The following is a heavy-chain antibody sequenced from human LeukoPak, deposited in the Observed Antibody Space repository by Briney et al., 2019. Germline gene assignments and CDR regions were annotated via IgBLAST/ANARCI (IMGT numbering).Heavy chain of an antibody. D-gene: IGHD3-22*01. CDR1: GFTFSTYS. CDR2: MTSSSDYM. V-gene: IGHV3-21*01. J-gene: IGHJ4*02. Sequence: GGSLRLSCAASGFTFSTYSMNWVRQAPGKGLEWASSMTSSSDYMAYADAVKGRFTISRDNAQNSLYLQMNSLRADDTAVYYCGRETRTYEFDLWGQGTLVTVSS. CDR3: GRETRTYEFDL.